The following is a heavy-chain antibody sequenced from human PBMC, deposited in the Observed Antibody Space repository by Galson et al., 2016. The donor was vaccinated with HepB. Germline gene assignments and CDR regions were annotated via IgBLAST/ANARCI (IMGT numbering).Heavy chain of an antibody. CDR1: GFSLSTSGVG. Sequence: PALVKPTQTLTLTCTFPGFSLSTSGVGVGWVRQPPGKALEWLALIYWDNDKRHRPSLRSRLTITKDTSKNQVVLTMTNMDPEDTATFYCVHRPEDRGGSPFDYWGQGTLVTASS. V-gene: IGHV2-5*02. CDR3: VHRPEDRGGSPFDY. J-gene: IGHJ4*02. D-gene: IGHD2-15*01. CDR2: IYWDNDK.